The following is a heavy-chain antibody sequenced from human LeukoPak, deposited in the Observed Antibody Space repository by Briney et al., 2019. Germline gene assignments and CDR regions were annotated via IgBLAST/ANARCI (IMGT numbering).Heavy chain of an antibody. V-gene: IGHV3-33*01. Sequence: PGGSLRLSCAASGFTFSSYGMHWVRQAPGKGLEWVAVIWYDGSNKYYADSVKGRFTISRDNSKNTLYLQMNSLRDEDTAVYYCARVRKRAAAGTGAFDYWGQGTLVTVSS. J-gene: IGHJ4*02. CDR3: ARVRKRAAAGTGAFDY. CDR1: GFTFSSYG. D-gene: IGHD6-13*01. CDR2: IWYDGSNK.